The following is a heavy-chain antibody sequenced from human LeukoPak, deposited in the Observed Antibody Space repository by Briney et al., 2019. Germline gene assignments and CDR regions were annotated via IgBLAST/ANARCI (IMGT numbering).Heavy chain of an antibody. CDR3: ARAVAGTYYYYYMDV. CDR2: ISSSSSSYI. D-gene: IGHD6-19*01. J-gene: IGHJ6*03. Sequence: GGSLRLSCAASGFTFSSYAMHWVRQAPGKGLEWVSSISSSSSSYIYYADSVKGRFTISRDNAKNSLYLQMNSLRAEDTAVYYCARAVAGTYYYYYMDVWGKGTTVTVSS. CDR1: GFTFSSYA. V-gene: IGHV3-21*01.